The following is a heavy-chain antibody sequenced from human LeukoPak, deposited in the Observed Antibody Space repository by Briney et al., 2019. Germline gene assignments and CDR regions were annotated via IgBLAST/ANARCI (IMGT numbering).Heavy chain of an antibody. D-gene: IGHD4-11*01. Sequence: GASVKVSCKAAVYTFTSYGISWVRQAPGQGLEWMGWISAYNGNTNYAQKLQGRVTMTTDTSTSTAYMELRSLRSDDTAVYYCARVETTTPDRWFDPWGQGTLVTVSS. CDR3: ARVETTTPDRWFDP. CDR1: VYTFTSYG. V-gene: IGHV1-18*01. J-gene: IGHJ5*02. CDR2: ISAYNGNT.